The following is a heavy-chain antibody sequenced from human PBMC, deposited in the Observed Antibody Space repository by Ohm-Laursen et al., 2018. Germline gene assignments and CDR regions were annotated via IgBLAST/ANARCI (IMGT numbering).Heavy chain of an antibody. V-gene: IGHV4-59*08. CDR3: ARLRNYYDSSGYYPDY. D-gene: IGHD3-22*01. CDR2: IYYSGST. Sequence: SETLSLTCTVSGGSISTSYWSWIRQPPGKGLEWIGYIYYSGSTYYNPSLKSRVTISVDTSKNQFSLKLSSVTAADTAVYYCARLRNYYDSSGYYPDYWGQGTLVTVSS. CDR1: GGSISTSY. J-gene: IGHJ4*02.